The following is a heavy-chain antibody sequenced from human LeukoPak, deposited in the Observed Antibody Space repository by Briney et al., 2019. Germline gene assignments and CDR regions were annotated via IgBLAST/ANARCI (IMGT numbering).Heavy chain of an antibody. Sequence: TSETLSLTCTVSGDSISRSIYYWGWIRQPPGKGLEWIGSIYYSGSTFFNPSLESRATISVDTSKNQFSLRLTSVTAADTAVYSCATVRFGHGVYWGQGTLVPVSS. D-gene: IGHD3-10*01. J-gene: IGHJ4*02. CDR3: ATVRFGHGVY. V-gene: IGHV4-39*01. CDR2: IYYSGST. CDR1: GDSISRSIYY.